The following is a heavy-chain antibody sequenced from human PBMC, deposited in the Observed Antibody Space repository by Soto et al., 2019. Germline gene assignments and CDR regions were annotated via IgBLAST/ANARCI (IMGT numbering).Heavy chain of an antibody. CDR1: GGSISSSSYY. CDR2: IYYSGST. V-gene: IGHV4-39*01. Sequence: QLQLQESGPGLVKPSETLSLTCTVSGGSISSSSYYWGWIRQPPGKGLEWIGRIYYSGSTYYNSSLKIRVNISGDASKNQFSLKLSSVTAADTAVSYCATLWGQDWGQGTLVTVSS. CDR3: ATLWGQD. J-gene: IGHJ4*02. D-gene: IGHD3-10*01.